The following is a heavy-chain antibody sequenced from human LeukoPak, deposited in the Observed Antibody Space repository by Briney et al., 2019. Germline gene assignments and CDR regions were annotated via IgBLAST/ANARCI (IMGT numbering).Heavy chain of an antibody. Sequence: ASVKVSCKASGYTFTSYAMHWVRQAPGQRLEWMGWINAGNGNTNYAQKLQGRVTMTTDTSTSTAYMELRSLRSDDTAVYYCASWGDSSGSFAWGQGTLVTVSS. V-gene: IGHV1-3*01. CDR2: INAGNGNT. D-gene: IGHD6-19*01. CDR3: ASWGDSSGSFA. CDR1: GYTFTSYA. J-gene: IGHJ5*02.